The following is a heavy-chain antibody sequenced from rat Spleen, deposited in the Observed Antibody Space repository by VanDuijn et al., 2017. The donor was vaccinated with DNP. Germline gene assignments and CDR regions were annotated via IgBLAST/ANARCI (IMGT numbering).Heavy chain of an antibody. D-gene: IGHD1-2*01. Sequence: QVQLKESGPGLVQPSQTLSLTCTVSGFSLTTYSVSWVRQPSGKGPEWMGKMWYDEDTAYNSALKSRRSISRDTSKSQVFLKMNSLQTDDTGTYYCTSDSLNSSSFVYWGQGSLVTVSS. CDR2: MWYDEDT. J-gene: IGHJ3*01. V-gene: IGHV2-63*01. CDR1: GFSLTTYS. CDR3: TSDSLNSSSFVY.